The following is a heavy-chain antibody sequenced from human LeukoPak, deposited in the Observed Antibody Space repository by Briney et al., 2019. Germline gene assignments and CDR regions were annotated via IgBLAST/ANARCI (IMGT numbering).Heavy chain of an antibody. Sequence: GASVKASCKASGYTFTNYPIIWVRQAPGQGLEWMGWINTNTGSPTYAQGFTGRFVFSLDTSVSTAYLQITSLKAEDSVVYYCARGGYSRGQGSPFDYWGQGTLVTVSS. V-gene: IGHV7-4-1*02. J-gene: IGHJ4*02. D-gene: IGHD6-19*01. CDR1: GYTFTNYP. CDR2: INTNTGSP. CDR3: ARGGYSRGQGSPFDY.